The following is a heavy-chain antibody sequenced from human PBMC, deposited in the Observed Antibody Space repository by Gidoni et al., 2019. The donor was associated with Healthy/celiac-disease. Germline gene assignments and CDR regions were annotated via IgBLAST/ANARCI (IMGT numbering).Heavy chain of an antibody. CDR3: ARGSEGGSYQWVFDY. CDR2: IIPSFGTA. D-gene: IGHD1-26*01. Sequence: QVQLVHSVAEVKKPGSSVKVSCQASVCTFISYAISWVRQAPGQGLEWMGGIIPSFGTANYEQKCKGRVTITADESTSTAYMEMSSLRSEDTAVYYCARGSEGGSYQWVFDYWGQGTLVTVSS. J-gene: IGHJ4*02. CDR1: VCTFISYA. V-gene: IGHV1-69*01.